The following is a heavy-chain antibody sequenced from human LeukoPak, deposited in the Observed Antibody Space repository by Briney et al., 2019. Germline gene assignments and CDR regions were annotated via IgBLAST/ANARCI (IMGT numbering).Heavy chain of an antibody. Sequence: NASETLSLTCTVSGGSITTYSWSWIRQPAGKGLELIGRIYASGSTTYNPSLKSRVTMSVDTSKNQFSVRLTSVAAADTAVYYCARAAYCSGASCYFDYWGQGTLVTVSS. CDR3: ARAAYCSGASCYFDY. CDR1: GGSITTYS. CDR2: IYASGST. V-gene: IGHV4-4*07. D-gene: IGHD2-15*01. J-gene: IGHJ4*02.